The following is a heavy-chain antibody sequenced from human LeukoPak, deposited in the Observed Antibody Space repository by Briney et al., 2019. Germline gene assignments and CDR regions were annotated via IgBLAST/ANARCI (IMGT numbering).Heavy chain of an antibody. J-gene: IGHJ4*02. CDR1: GGSISSYY. Sequence: PSETLSLTCTVSGGSISSYYWSWMRQPPGKGLEWIGNIYYSGSTNYNPSLRSRVTISVDTSKNQFSLKLSSVTAADTAVYYCARSRSGFYDSSGYSFDYWGQGTLVTVSS. CDR2: IYYSGST. CDR3: ARSRSGFYDSSGYSFDY. D-gene: IGHD3-22*01. V-gene: IGHV4-59*01.